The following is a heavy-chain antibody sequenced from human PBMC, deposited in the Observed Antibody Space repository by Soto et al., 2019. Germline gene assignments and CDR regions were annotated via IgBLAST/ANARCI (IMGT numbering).Heavy chain of an antibody. J-gene: IGHJ3*02. CDR2: INPNNGDT. Sequence: QVQLVQSGAEVKKPGASVKVSCKASGYTFTGYYIHWVRQAPGQGLEWMGWINPNNGDTNYAQKFQGRVTMTRDTSISTAYMELSRLRSDDTAVYYCAIGYCTNGVCYNAFDIWGQGTMVTVSS. V-gene: IGHV1-2*02. CDR1: GYTFTGYY. D-gene: IGHD2-8*01. CDR3: AIGYCTNGVCYNAFDI.